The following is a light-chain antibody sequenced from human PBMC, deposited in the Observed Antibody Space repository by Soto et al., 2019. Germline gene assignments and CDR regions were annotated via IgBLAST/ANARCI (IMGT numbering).Light chain of an antibody. J-gene: IGLJ1*01. CDR3: CSSGGSPTYV. V-gene: IGLV2-23*02. Sequence: SVLTQPASVSGSPGQSITISCTGTSSNVGSYKLVSWYQQHPGKAPNLMIFEVNKRPSGVSNRFSGSKSGNTASLTISGLKVEDEADYYCCSSGGSPTYVFGTGTKVTVL. CDR2: EVN. CDR1: SSNVGSYKL.